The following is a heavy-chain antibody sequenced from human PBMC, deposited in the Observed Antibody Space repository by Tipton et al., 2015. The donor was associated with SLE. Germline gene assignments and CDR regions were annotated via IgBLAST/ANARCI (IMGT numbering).Heavy chain of an antibody. J-gene: IGHJ4*02. CDR2: ISSSGSTV. D-gene: IGHD6-13*01. V-gene: IGHV3-11*01. CDR1: RFTFSDYY. Sequence: GSLRLSCAASRFTFSDYYMNWIRQAPGKGLEWVSSISSSGSTVYYTDSVKGRFTISRDNAKNSLYLQMNSLRAEDTAVYYCARDNYFTGSWSLDYWGQGALVTVSS. CDR3: ARDNYFTGSWSLDY.